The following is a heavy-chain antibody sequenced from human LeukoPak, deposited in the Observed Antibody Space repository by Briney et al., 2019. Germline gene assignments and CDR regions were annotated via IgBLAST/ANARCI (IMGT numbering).Heavy chain of an antibody. V-gene: IGHV4-39*01. J-gene: IGHJ4*02. CDR3: AKSLTYDSSGPFDY. Sequence: SETLSLTCTVSGDSINSLDLWSWVRQPPGKGLEWIGSIYYSGSTYYKPSLKSRVTIFGDTSKNQFSLKLRSVTAADTAVYYCAKSLTYDSSGPFDYWGQGTLVTVSS. D-gene: IGHD3-22*01. CDR1: GDSINSLDL. CDR2: IYYSGST.